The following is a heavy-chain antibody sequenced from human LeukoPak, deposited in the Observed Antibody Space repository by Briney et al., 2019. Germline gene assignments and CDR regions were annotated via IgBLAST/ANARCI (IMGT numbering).Heavy chain of an antibody. CDR1: GYTFTSYG. V-gene: IGHV1-18*01. D-gene: IGHD2-2*02. CDR3: AREYCSSTSCYTIDP. Sequence: ASVKVSCKASGYTFTSYGTSWVRQAPGQGLEWMGWISAYNGNTNYAQKLQGRVTMTTDTSTSTAYMELRSLRSDDTAVYYCAREYCSSTSCYTIDPWGQGTLVTVSS. CDR2: ISAYNGNT. J-gene: IGHJ5*02.